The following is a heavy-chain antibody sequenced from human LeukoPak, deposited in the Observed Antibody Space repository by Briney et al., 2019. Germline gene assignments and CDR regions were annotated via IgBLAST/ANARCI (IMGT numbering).Heavy chain of an antibody. V-gene: IGHV4-59*01. Sequence: SETLSLTCTVSGGSISSYSWSWIRQPPGKGLEWIGYVFYRGTTNYSPSHKSRVTMSVDTSKNQFSLKLSSVTAADTAVYYCASESSGSYYNYVDYWGQGTRITVSS. D-gene: IGHD3-22*01. CDR1: GGSISSYS. J-gene: IGHJ4*02. CDR2: VFYRGTT. CDR3: ASESSGSYYNYVDY.